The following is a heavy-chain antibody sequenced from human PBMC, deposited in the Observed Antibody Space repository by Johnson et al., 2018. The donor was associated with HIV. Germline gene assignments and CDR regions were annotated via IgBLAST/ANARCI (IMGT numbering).Heavy chain of an antibody. CDR1: GFTFDDYA. D-gene: IGHD1-1*01. Sequence: QLVESGGGLVRPGRSLRLSCAASGFTFDDYAMHWVRQATGKGLEWVSGISWNNGYIGYADSLKGRFTISRDNAKNSLYLQMNSLRAEDTAVYFCATVWRNEGRHSFDTWGQGTMVTVSS. J-gene: IGHJ3*02. CDR3: ATVWRNEGRHSFDT. V-gene: IGHV3-9*01. CDR2: ISWNNGYI.